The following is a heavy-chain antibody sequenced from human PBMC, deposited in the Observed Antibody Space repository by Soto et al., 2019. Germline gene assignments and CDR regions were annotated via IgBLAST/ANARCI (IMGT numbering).Heavy chain of an antibody. J-gene: IGHJ5*02. CDR3: ARGGIAGHWFDP. Sequence: QVQLQESGPGLVKPSQTLSLTCTVSGDSINSGGYYYSWIRQHPGQGLEWVGYIFHSGSTLSNPSLRSRVTLSADTSKNQLSLKLTSVTAADTAVYYCARGGIAGHWFDPWGQGTLVTVS. V-gene: IGHV4-31*03. D-gene: IGHD2-15*01. CDR1: GDSINSGGYY. CDR2: IFHSGST.